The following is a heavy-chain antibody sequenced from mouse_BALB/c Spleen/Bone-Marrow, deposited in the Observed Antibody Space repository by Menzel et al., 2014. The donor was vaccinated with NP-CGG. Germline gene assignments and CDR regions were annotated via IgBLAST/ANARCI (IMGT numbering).Heavy chain of an antibody. CDR3: ASVYSDDYEAWFAY. CDR1: GFTFTDYY. D-gene: IGHD2-13*01. V-gene: IGHV7-3*02. Sequence: DVMLVESGGGLAQPGGSLRLSCGTSGFTFTDYYMSWVRQPPGKALEWLGFIRNKANGYTTEYSASVKGRFTISRDNSQSILYLQMNTLRAEDSAIYYCASVYSDDYEAWFAYWGQGTLVTVSA. CDR2: IRNKANGYTT. J-gene: IGHJ3*01.